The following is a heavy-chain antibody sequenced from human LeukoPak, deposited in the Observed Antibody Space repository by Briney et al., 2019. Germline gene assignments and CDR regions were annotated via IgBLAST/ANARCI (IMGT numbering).Heavy chain of an antibody. CDR2: ISSSGDSI. CDR3: ARCSGGTCYSGAHSFYGMDV. D-gene: IGHD2-15*01. J-gene: IGHJ6*02. Sequence: GGSLRLSCAASGVTFSDYSMNWVRQAPGKGLEWVSSISSSGDSIYYADSVKGRFTISRDNAKNSLYLQVNSLRAEDTAVYYCARCSGGTCYSGAHSFYGMDVWGQGTTVSVSS. V-gene: IGHV3-21*01. CDR1: GVTFSDYS.